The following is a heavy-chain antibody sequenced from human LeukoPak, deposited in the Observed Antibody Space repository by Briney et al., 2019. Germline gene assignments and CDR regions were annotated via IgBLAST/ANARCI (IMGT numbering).Heavy chain of an antibody. D-gene: IGHD4-23*01. CDR1: GGAFSGYY. Sequence: SETLSLTCAVYGGAFSGYYWSWIRQPPGKGLEWIGEINHSGSTNYNPSLKSRVTISVDTSKNQFSLKLTSVTAADTAVYYCARMTYGGNSGEDLDFWGQGTLVTVSS. V-gene: IGHV4-34*01. CDR3: ARMTYGGNSGEDLDF. J-gene: IGHJ4*02. CDR2: INHSGST.